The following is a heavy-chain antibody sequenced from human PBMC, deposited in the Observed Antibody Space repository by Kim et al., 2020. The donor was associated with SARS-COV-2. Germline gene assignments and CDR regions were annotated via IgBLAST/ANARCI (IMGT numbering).Heavy chain of an antibody. CDR1: GGTFSSYA. CDR2: IIPIFGTA. V-gene: IGHV1-69*13. D-gene: IGHD6-13*01. Sequence: SVKVSCKASGGTFSSYAISWVRQAPGQGLEWMGGIIPIFGTANYAQKFQGRVTITADESTSTAYMELSSLRSEDTAVYYCARDRIAAAGTYHYYYGMDVWGQGTTVTVSS. CDR3: ARDRIAAAGTYHYYYGMDV. J-gene: IGHJ6*02.